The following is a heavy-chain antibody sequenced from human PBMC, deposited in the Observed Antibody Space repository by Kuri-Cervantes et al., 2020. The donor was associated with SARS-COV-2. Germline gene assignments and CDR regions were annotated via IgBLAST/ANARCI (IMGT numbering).Heavy chain of an antibody. Sequence: LSLTCVASGFTFSSYWMHWVRQAPGKGLVWVSRLNNDGSDAISADSVKCRFTISRDNAKNMLYLYMNSLRADATAVYYCARDSMTTRDFDYWGQGSLVTVSS. D-gene: IGHD4-11*01. CDR3: ARDSMTTRDFDY. V-gene: IGHV3-74*01. CDR1: GFTFSSYW. J-gene: IGHJ4*02. CDR2: LNNDGSDA.